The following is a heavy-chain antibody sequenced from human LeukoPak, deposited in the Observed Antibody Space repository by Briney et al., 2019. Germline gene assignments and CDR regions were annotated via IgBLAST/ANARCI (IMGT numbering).Heavy chain of an antibody. Sequence: PPETLSLTCTVSGGSISSGDYYWSWIRQPPGKGLEWIGYIYYSGSTYYNPSLKSRVTISVDTSKNQFSLNLNSVTAADTAVYYCARDGSGYDRFDYWGQGTLVTVSS. CDR2: IYYSGST. CDR1: GGSISSGDYY. V-gene: IGHV4-30-4*01. J-gene: IGHJ4*02. D-gene: IGHD5-12*01. CDR3: ARDGSGYDRFDY.